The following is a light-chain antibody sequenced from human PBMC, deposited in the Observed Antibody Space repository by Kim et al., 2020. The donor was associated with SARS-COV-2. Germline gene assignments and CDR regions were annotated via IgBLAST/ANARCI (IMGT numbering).Light chain of an antibody. CDR1: QSVSST. J-gene: IGKJ1*01. Sequence: VSPGERASPTCGASQSVSSTLAGYRQEPGQAPRGHIYGASTRATGIPAGFSGSGSGAEFTLTNSSLQSEDFAGYYWQQYRNWPRTFGQGTKVDIK. CDR2: GAS. CDR3: QQYRNWPRT. V-gene: IGKV3-15*01.